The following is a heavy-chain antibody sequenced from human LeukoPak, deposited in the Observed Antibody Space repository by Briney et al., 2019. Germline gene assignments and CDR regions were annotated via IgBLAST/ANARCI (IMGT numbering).Heavy chain of an antibody. CDR3: ARQDEEYYGSGSYPN. CDR1: GGSISSSSYY. CDR2: IYYSGST. D-gene: IGHD3-10*01. V-gene: IGHV4-39*01. J-gene: IGHJ4*02. Sequence: SETLSLTCTVSGGSISSSSYYWGWIRQPPGKGLEWIGSIYYSGSTYYNPSLKSRVTISVDTSKNQFSLKLSSVTAADTAVYYCARQDEEYYGSGSYPNWGQGTLVTVSS.